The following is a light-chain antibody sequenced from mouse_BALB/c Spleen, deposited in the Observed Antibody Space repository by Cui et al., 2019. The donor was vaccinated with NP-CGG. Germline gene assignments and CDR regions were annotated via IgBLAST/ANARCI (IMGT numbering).Light chain of an antibody. J-gene: IGLJ1*01. CDR3: ALWYSNHWV. CDR2: GTN. CDR1: TGAVTTSNY. V-gene: IGLV1*01. Sequence: QAVVTQESAPTTSPGDTDTLTCRSSTGAVTTSNYANWVQEKPDHLFTGLIGGTNNRAPGVPARFSGSLIGDKAALTIKGAQTEDEAIYFCALWYSNHWVFGGGTKLTVL.